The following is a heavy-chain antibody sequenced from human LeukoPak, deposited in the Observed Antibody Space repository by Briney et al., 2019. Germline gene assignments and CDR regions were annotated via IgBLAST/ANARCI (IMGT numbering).Heavy chain of an antibody. CDR2: IYTSGST. CDR1: GGSISSYY. Sequence: SETLSLTCTVSGGSISSYYWSWIRQPAGKGLEGIGRIYTSGSTNYNPSLKSRVTMSVDRSKNQFSLKLSSVTAADTAVYYCARVKIFDFWSGYSHNWFDPWGQGTLVTVSS. J-gene: IGHJ5*02. D-gene: IGHD3-3*01. CDR3: ARVKIFDFWSGYSHNWFDP. V-gene: IGHV4-4*07.